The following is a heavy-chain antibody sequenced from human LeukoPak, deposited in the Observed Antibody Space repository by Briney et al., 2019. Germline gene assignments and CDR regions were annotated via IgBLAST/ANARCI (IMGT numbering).Heavy chain of an antibody. Sequence: GASVKLSCKVSGGIFSNYVNSWVRQAPAQGIEWMGGIIPVFGTPNYAQKFRGRVTITTDESTSTAHMEMSSLRSEDTAVYYCARSHSPAYCAPFDYWGQGTLVTVSS. J-gene: IGHJ4*02. CDR2: IIPVFGTP. V-gene: IGHV1-69*05. D-gene: IGHD3-16*01. CDR1: GGIFSNYV. CDR3: ARSHSPAYCAPFDY.